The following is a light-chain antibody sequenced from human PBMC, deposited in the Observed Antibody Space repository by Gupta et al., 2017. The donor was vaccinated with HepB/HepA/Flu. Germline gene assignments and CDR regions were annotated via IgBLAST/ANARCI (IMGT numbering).Light chain of an antibody. Sequence: SALTQPASVSGSPGQSIPISCTGTNSDVGSHDVVSWYQQHPGEVPKLMIYEVTKRPSGVSNRFSGSKSGNTAYLTISGLQPEDEADYYCCSYAGSSILVFGGGTKLTVL. CDR2: EVT. V-gene: IGLV2-23*02. CDR1: NSDVGSHDV. CDR3: CSYAGSSILV. J-gene: IGLJ3*02.